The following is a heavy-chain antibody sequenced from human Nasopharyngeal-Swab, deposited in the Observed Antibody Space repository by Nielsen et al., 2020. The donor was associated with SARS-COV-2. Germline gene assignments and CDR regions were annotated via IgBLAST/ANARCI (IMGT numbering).Heavy chain of an antibody. CDR2: ISGSGGST. J-gene: IGHJ4*02. CDR3: AKHIRATVTTNDV. CDR1: GLTFSSYA. Sequence: GESLKISCAASGLTFSSYAMSWVRQAPEKGLEWVSAISGSGGSTYYADSVKGRFTISRDNSKNTLYLQMNSLRAEDTAVYYCAKHIRATVTTNDVWGQGTLVTVS. V-gene: IGHV3-23*01. D-gene: IGHD4-17*01.